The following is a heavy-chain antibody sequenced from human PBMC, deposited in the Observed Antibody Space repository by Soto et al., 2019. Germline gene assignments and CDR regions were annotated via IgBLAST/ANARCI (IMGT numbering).Heavy chain of an antibody. D-gene: IGHD3-16*01. V-gene: IGHV1-18*01. J-gene: IGHJ6*02. CDR2: ISPYNDYT. CDR3: ARGGYYDNTWGKLSHYGLDV. CDR1: GYTFIRYG. Sequence: ASVKVSCKASGYTFIRYGITWVRQAPGQKLKRIGLISPYNDYTIYAQKLQSRVTMTTDTSTRTVYLDLRSLKSVDTVVYYCARGGYYDNTWGKLSHYGLDVWGQGTSVTVSS.